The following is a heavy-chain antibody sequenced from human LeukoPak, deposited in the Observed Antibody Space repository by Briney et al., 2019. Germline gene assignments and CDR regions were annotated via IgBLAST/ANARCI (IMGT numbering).Heavy chain of an antibody. Sequence: SVKVSCKASGGTFSSYAISWVRQAPGQGLEWMGRIIPIFGTANYAQKFQGRVTITTDESTSTAYMELSSLKSEDTAVYYCARGGSSDVTLGDYFDYWGQGTLVTVSS. CDR2: IIPIFGTA. CDR1: GGTFSSYA. CDR3: ARGGSSDVTLGDYFDY. D-gene: IGHD2-15*01. J-gene: IGHJ4*02. V-gene: IGHV1-69*05.